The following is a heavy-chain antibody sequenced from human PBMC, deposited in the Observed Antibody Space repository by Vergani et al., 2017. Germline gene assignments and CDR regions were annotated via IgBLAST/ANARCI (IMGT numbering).Heavy chain of an antibody. J-gene: IGHJ2*01. CDR1: GYTFTSSD. CDR3: ARSPPMRFCSSTSCYARYFDL. V-gene: IGHV1-8*01. D-gene: IGHD2-2*01. CDR2: MNPTSGNI. Sequence: QVQLVQSGAEVQKPGASVKVSCKASGYTFTSSDINWVRQATGQGLEWMGWMNPTSGNIVYAQKFQGRVTMTRNTSISTSYMKLSSLISEDTAAYYGARSPPMRFCSSTSCYARYFDLWGRGTLVTVSS.